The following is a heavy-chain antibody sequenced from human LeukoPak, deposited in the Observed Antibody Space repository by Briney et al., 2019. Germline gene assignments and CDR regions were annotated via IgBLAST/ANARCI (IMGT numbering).Heavy chain of an antibody. CDR2: MSSDSSFI. J-gene: IGHJ6*02. CDR1: GFTFSSYW. D-gene: IGHD5-12*01. V-gene: IGHV3-21*05. CDR3: ARGEVATTYYYGMDV. Sequence: GGSLRLSCAASGFTFSSYWMNWVRQAPGKGLEWVSYMSSDSSFINYADSVKGRFTISRDNAKNSLFLQMDSPRADDTAVYYCARGEVATTYYYGMDVWGQGTTVTVSS.